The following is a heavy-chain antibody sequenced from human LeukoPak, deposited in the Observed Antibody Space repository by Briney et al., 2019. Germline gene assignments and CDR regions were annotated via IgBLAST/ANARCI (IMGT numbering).Heavy chain of an antibody. CDR3: ARRPENYYYMDV. CDR1: GGSISSGGYS. CDR2: IYHSGST. J-gene: IGHJ6*03. V-gene: IGHV4-30-2*03. Sequence: SETLSLTCAVSGGSISSGGYSWSWIRQPPGKGLEWIGYIYHSGSTYYNPSLKSRVTISVDTSKNQFSLKLSSVTAADTAVYYCARRPENYYYMDVWGKGTTVTVSS.